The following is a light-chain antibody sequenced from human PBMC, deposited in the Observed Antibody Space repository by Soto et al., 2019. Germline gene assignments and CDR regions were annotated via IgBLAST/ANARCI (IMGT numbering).Light chain of an antibody. CDR1: QTITNW. V-gene: IGKV1-5*01. J-gene: IGKJ1*01. Sequence: RLTKSTSILSPSVGDRLTITCRSSQTITNWLAWYQQKPGKAPRRLIYDASSLESWVPSRFSGSGSGTEFTLTISRLQPDDFATYYCQQYMSYSVGQGTKVDIK. CDR3: QQYMSYS. CDR2: DAS.